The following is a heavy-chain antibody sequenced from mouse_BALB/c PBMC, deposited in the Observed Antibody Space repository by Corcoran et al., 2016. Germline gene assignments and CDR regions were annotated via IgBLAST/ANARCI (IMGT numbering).Heavy chain of an antibody. J-gene: IGHJ1*01. CDR3: ARDWDWYFDV. V-gene: IGHV1-26*01. CDR1: GYTFTDYY. D-gene: IGHD4-1*01. CDR2: INPSNGGT. Sequence: EVQLQQSGPELVKPGASVKMSCKASGYTFTDYYMKWVKQSHGKRLEWIGDINPSNGGTSYNQKFKGKATLTVDKSSSTAYMQPNSLTSEDSAVYACARDWDWYFDVWGAGTTVTVSS.